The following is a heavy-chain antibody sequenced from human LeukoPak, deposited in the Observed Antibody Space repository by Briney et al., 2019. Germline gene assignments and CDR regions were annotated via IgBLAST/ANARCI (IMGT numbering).Heavy chain of an antibody. CDR2: ISYTDGT. J-gene: IGHJ5*02. V-gene: IGHV4-59*08. D-gene: IGHD2-8*01. CDR1: GGSINNYY. Sequence: SETLSLTCTVSGGSINNYYWNWIRQPPGKGLEWVGHISYTDGTKYNPSLQSRVTIPMNTSKNQFSLNLKSVTAADTAVYYCARRVIMSAAGVPDTWLDPWGQGILVTVSS. CDR3: ARRVIMSAAGVPDTWLDP.